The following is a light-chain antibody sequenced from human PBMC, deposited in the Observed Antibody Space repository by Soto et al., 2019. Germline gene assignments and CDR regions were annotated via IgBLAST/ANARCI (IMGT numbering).Light chain of an antibody. CDR3: CSYAGSGTDNYV. V-gene: IGLV2-23*01. Sequence: QSVLTQPASVAGSPGQSITISCTWTSSDIGTYNLVSWYQHYPGKAPKLMIYEGIKRPSGVSNRLSGSKSGNTAFLTISGLQAEDEADYYCCSYAGSGTDNYVFGSGTKVTVL. J-gene: IGLJ1*01. CDR2: EGI. CDR1: SSDIGTYNL.